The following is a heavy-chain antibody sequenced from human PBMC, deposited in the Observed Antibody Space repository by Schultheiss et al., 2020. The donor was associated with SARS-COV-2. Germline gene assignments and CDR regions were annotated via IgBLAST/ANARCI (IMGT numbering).Heavy chain of an antibody. J-gene: IGHJ4*02. D-gene: IGHD4-17*01. CDR2: MNPNSGNT. V-gene: IGHV1-8*01. Sequence: ASVKVSCKASGGTFTSHDINWVRQATGQGLEWMGWMNPNSGNTGYAQKFQGRVTMTRNTSISTAYMELSSLRSEDTAVYYCARGRPTVTTPIDYWGQGTLVTVSS. CDR3: ARGRPTVTTPIDY. CDR1: GGTFTSHD.